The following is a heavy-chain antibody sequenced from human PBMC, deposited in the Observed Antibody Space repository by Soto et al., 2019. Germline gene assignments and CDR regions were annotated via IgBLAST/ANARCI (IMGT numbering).Heavy chain of an antibody. CDR1: GGTFSSYA. CDR2: IIPIFGTA. CDR3: AREREMATFYYYYYGMDV. Sequence: SVKVSCKASGGTFSSYAISWVRQAPGQGLEWMGGIIPIFGTANYAQKFQGRVTITADESTSTAYMELSSLRSEDTAVYYCAREREMATFYYYYYGMDVWGQGTTVTVSS. J-gene: IGHJ6*02. D-gene: IGHD5-12*01. V-gene: IGHV1-69*13.